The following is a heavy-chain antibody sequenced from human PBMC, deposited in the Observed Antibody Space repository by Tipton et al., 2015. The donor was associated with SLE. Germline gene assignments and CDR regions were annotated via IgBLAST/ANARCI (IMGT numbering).Heavy chain of an antibody. Sequence: GLVKPSETLSLTCTVSGGSISSSSYYWGWIRQPPGKGLEWIGSISYSGSTYYNPSLKSRVTISVDTSKNQFSLKLSSVTAADTAVYYCARTLVGLDGYWGQGTLVTVSS. CDR1: GGSISSSSYY. J-gene: IGHJ4*02. D-gene: IGHD3/OR15-3a*01. V-gene: IGHV4-39*01. CDR3: ARTLVGLDGY. CDR2: ISYSGST.